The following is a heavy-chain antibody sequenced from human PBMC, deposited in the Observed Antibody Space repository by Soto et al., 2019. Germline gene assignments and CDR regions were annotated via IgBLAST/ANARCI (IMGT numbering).Heavy chain of an antibody. Sequence: RGSLLLACACSVLPFRTYAMTWVRQPPGEGLEWVSSITGNGGSTYYTDSVKGRFTISRDNSKNTVYLQMDSLRVEDTALYYCAKDSMASYDLLTGFYPDYWGQGTRVTVSS. J-gene: IGHJ4*02. CDR1: VLPFRTYA. V-gene: IGHV3-23*01. CDR3: AKDSMASYDLLTGFYPDY. CDR2: ITGNGGST. D-gene: IGHD3-9*01.